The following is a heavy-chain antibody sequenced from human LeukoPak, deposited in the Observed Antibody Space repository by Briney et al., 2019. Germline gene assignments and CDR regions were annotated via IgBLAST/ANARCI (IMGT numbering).Heavy chain of an antibody. CDR2: ISDDGRHN. CDR1: GFTFSTYA. CDR3: ARVYLERLTAGYFDY. V-gene: IGHV3-30*04. Sequence: GGSLRLSCAASGFTFSTYAMNWVRQAPGKGPEWVAVISDDGRHNYYADSVKGRFTISRDNSKSTLYLQMNSLRDDDSAAYFCARVYLERLTAGYFDYWGQGTQVTVSP. J-gene: IGHJ4*02. D-gene: IGHD2-8*01.